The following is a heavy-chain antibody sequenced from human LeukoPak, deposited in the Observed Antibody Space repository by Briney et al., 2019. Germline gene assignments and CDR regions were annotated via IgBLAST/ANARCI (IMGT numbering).Heavy chain of an antibody. V-gene: IGHV4-34*01. Sequence: PSETLSLTCAVYGGSFSGWWSWIRQPPGKGLECIGEIHHSGGTKYNPSLRSLDTISVDTSKRQISLKMTSVTAADTAIYYYARHNGWAFDIWGQGTVVTVSS. CDR2: IHHSGGT. CDR3: ARHNGWAFDI. CDR1: GGSFSGW. J-gene: IGHJ3*02. D-gene: IGHD2-15*01.